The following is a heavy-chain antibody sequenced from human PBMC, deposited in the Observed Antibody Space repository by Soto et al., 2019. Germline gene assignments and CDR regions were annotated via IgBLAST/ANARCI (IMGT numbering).Heavy chain of an antibody. D-gene: IGHD6-6*01. CDR3: ARDKGQLVPADGY. CDR1: GFTVNTNY. Sequence: PGGSLRLSCLVSGFTVNTNYMSWIRQAPGKGLEWVSYITSSGSSIYYADSVKGRFTISRDNAKNSLYLQMNSLRAEDTAVYYCARDKGQLVPADGYWGQGTLVTVSS. CDR2: ITSSGSSI. V-gene: IGHV3-11*01. J-gene: IGHJ4*02.